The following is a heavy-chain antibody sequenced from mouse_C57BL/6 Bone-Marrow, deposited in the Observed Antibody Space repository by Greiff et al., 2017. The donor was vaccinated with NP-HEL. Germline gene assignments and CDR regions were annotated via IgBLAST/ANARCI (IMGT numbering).Heavy chain of an antibody. V-gene: IGHV2-2*01. CDR3: ARSNWDGGGYYFDY. CDR1: GFSLTSYG. J-gene: IGHJ2*01. D-gene: IGHD4-1*01. CDR2: IWRGGST. Sequence: QVQLQQSGPGLVQPSQSLSITCTVSGFSLTSYGVHWVRQSPGTGLEWLGVIWRGGSTDYNAAFISRLSISKDNSKSQVFFKMNSLQADDTAIYYCARSNWDGGGYYFDYWGQGTTLTVSS.